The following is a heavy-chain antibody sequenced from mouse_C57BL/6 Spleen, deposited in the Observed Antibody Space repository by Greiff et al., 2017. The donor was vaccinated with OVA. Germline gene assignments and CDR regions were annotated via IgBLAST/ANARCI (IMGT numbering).Heavy chain of an antibody. D-gene: IGHD2-1*01. CDR1: GSTFPSYW. CDR2: IDPNSGGT. V-gene: IGHV1-72*01. Sequence: QVQLQQPGAELVKPGASVKLSCKASGSTFPSYWMHWVKQRPGRGLEWIGRIDPNSGGTKYNEKFRSKAKLTVDKPSSTAYMQLSSLTSEDSAGYYCARSGLLWYLYVDDWGQGTTLTVSS. CDR3: ARSGLLWYLYVDD. J-gene: IGHJ2*01.